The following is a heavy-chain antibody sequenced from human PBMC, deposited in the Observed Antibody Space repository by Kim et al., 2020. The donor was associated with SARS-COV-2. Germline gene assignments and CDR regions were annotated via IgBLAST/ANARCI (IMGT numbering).Heavy chain of an antibody. D-gene: IGHD3-22*01. Sequence: YADSVKGRFTISRDNAKNSLYLQMNSLRAEDTAVDYCARGVSMIVVVNDYWGQGTLVTVSS. CDR3: ARGVSMIVVVNDY. V-gene: IGHV3-48*03. J-gene: IGHJ4*02.